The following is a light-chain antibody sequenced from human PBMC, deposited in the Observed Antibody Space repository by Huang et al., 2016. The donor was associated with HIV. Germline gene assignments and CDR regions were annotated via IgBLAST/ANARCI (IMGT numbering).Light chain of an antibody. CDR3: QQYNNWPLFT. J-gene: IGKJ3*01. Sequence: EIVVTQSPATLSVSPGERATLSCRANHVVNNNLDWYQQKTGQPPRLLIYGASTRATGIPARFSGSGSGTEYTLTISSLQSEDFAVYYCQQYNNWPLFTFGPGTKVDIK. CDR2: GAS. V-gene: IGKV3-15*01. CDR1: HVVNNN.